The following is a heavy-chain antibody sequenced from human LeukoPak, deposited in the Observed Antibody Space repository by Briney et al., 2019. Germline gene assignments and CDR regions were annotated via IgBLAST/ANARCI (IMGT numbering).Heavy chain of an antibody. J-gene: IGHJ5*02. Sequence: PGGSLRLSCAASGFTFSSYGMHWVRQTPGKGLERVAFIRYDGSNKYYADSVKGRFTISRDNSKNTLYLQMNSLRAEDTAVYYCAKDTYYYGSGSYYVRWFDPWGQGTLVTVSS. V-gene: IGHV3-30*02. CDR3: AKDTYYYGSGSYYVRWFDP. D-gene: IGHD3-10*01. CDR2: IRYDGSNK. CDR1: GFTFSSYG.